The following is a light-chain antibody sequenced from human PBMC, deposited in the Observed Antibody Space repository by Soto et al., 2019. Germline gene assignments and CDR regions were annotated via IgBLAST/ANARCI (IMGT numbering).Light chain of an antibody. Sequence: DIQMTQSPSSLSASVGDRVTITCQASQDISNYLNWYQQKPGKAPKLLIYDASNLGTGVPSRFSGSGSGTDFTFTISSLQPEDIATYYCQQYDILPPFTFGPGTKVDIK. J-gene: IGKJ3*01. CDR1: QDISNY. V-gene: IGKV1-33*01. CDR2: DAS. CDR3: QQYDILPPFT.